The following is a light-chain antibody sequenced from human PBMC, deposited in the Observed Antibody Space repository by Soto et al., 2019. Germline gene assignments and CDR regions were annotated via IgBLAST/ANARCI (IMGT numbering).Light chain of an antibody. J-gene: IGKJ1*01. Sequence: DIQLTQSPSFLSASVGDRVTITCRASQGISSYLAWYQQKPGKAPKLLIYAASTLESGVPSRFSGSGSGTEFTLTISSLQPEDFATYYCQQFHSFSRTFGQGTKVDIK. V-gene: IGKV1-9*01. CDR1: QGISSY. CDR2: AAS. CDR3: QQFHSFSRT.